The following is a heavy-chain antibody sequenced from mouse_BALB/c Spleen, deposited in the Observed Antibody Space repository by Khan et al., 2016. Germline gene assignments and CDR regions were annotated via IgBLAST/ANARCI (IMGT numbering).Heavy chain of an antibody. CDR1: GFTFSSFG. D-gene: IGHD4-1*01. J-gene: IGHJ2*01. CDR3: ARWEYYFDY. V-gene: IGHV5-17*02. CDR2: ISSGSSTI. Sequence: EVQLVESGGGLVQPGGSRKLSCAASGFTFSSFGMHWVRQAPEKGLEWVAYISSGSSTIYYAATVKGRFTISRDNPKNTLFLQMTSLRSEDTDMYYCARWEYYFDYWGQGTTLTVSS.